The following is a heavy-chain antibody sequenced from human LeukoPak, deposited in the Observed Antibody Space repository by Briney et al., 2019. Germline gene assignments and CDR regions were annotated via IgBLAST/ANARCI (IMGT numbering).Heavy chain of an antibody. CDR3: ARLIVGAPQGFDY. Sequence: SVKVSCKASGGTFSSYAISWVRQAPGQGLEWMGGIIPIFGTANYAQKFQGRVTITTDESTSTAYMELSSLRSEDTAVYYCARLIVGAPQGFDYWGQGTLVTVSS. J-gene: IGHJ4*02. CDR2: IIPIFGTA. V-gene: IGHV1-69*05. D-gene: IGHD1-26*01. CDR1: GGTFSSYA.